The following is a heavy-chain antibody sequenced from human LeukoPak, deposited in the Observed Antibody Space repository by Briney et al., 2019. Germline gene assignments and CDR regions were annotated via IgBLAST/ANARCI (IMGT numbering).Heavy chain of an antibody. CDR1: GGSFSGYY. J-gene: IGHJ4*02. CDR2: INHSGST. Sequence: SETLSLTCAVYGGSFSGYYWSCIRQPPGKGLEWIGEINHSGSTNYNPSLKSRVTVSVDTSKNQFSLKLSSVTAADTAVYYCARGPYDFWSGYLVVWGQGTLVTVSS. V-gene: IGHV4-34*01. CDR3: ARGPYDFWSGYLVV. D-gene: IGHD3-3*01.